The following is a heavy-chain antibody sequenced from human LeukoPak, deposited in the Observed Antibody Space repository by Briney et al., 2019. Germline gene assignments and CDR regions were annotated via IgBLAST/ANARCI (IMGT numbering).Heavy chain of an antibody. V-gene: IGHV3-23*01. J-gene: IGHJ4*02. D-gene: IGHD7-27*01. CDR1: GFTFSTSA. Sequence: GGSLRLSCAASGFTFSTSAMTWVRQAPGKGLEWVSGISGSGTTDYADSVKGRFTISRDNSKNTLYLQINSLRAEDTAVYYCAKDLNWGGRWGQGTLVTVSS. CDR3: AKDLNWGGR. CDR2: ISGSGTT.